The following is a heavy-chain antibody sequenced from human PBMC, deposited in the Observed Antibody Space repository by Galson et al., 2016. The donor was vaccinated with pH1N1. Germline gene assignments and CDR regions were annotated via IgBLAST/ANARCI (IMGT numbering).Heavy chain of an antibody. J-gene: IGHJ4*02. CDR1: GYTFTREY. Sequence: SVKVSCKASGYTFTREYIHWVRQAPGQGLEWMGVIDPSNGGTTYSQNFQGLVTMTRDTSTNTVYMELSGLKTEDTAVYCCTRDPGRLRDYWGQGTRVTVSS. CDR2: IDPSNGGT. D-gene: IGHD3-10*01. CDR3: TRDPGRLRDY. V-gene: IGHV1-46*01.